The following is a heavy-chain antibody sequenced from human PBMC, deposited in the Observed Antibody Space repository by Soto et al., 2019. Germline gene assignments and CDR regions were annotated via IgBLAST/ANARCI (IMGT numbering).Heavy chain of an antibody. CDR1: GFTFSNYA. D-gene: IGHD3-3*01. V-gene: IGHV3-23*01. J-gene: IGHJ4*02. CDR2: ISGSGGWT. CDR3: AKARVTIFGVVPRYYFDY. Sequence: GGSLRLSCAASGFTFSNYAMSWVRQAPGKGLEWVSAISGSGGWTYYADSVKGRFTIPRDNSKNTLYLQMNSLRAEDTAVYYCAKARVTIFGVVPRYYFDYWGQGTLVTVSS.